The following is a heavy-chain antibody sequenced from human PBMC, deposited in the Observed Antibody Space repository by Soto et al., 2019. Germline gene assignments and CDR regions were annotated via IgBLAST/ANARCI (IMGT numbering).Heavy chain of an antibody. CDR1: GFTFSDYY. V-gene: IGHV3-11*06. D-gene: IGHD3-22*01. Sequence: GASMRLSCAASGFTFSDYYMSWIRQAPGKGLEWVSYISSSSIFTKYADSVKGRFTISRDNAKNSLYMQMNSLRQEDQDLYYCARGYSANGGYYGPDIWARGRMV. CDR3: ARGYSANGGYYGPDI. CDR2: ISSSSIFT. J-gene: IGHJ3*02.